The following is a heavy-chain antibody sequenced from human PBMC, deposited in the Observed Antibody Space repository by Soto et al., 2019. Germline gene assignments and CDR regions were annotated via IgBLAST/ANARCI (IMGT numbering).Heavy chain of an antibody. CDR2: ISGSGGGT. Sequence: ILSCAASEFNFRSNAMIWVRRAQGKGLEWVSDISGSGGGTYYADSVKGRFTISRDNSKNTLYLQMNSLRAEDTAVCYCAKSEGYTVVTSFDYWDQGTLVPVSS. D-gene: IGHD6-13*01. CDR3: AKSEGYTVVTSFDY. J-gene: IGHJ4*01. CDR1: EFNFRSNA. V-gene: IGHV3-23*01.